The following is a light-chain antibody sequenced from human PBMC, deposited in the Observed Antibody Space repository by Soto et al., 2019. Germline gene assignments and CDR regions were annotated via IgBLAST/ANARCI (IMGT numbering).Light chain of an antibody. V-gene: IGLV1-44*01. Sequence: QSVLAQPPSASGTPGQKVTISCSGGSSNVGTNGVAWYQQLPGTAPKLLIYSDSQRPSGVPDRFAGSKSGTSTSLSISGLESEDEADYYCAASDASLNGTVLFGGGTKLTVL. CDR2: SDS. CDR3: AASDASLNGTVL. J-gene: IGLJ2*01. CDR1: SSNVGTNG.